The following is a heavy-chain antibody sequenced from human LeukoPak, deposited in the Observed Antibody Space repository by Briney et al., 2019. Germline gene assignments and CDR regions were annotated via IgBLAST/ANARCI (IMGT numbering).Heavy chain of an antibody. CDR1: EFTFSRYW. CDR2: IKEDESEK. Sequence: GESLRLSCVASEFTFSRYWMSWVRQAPGKGLEWVANIKEDESEKYYVDSVKGRFTISRDNAKNSLYLQMNSLRAEDTAVYYCARNRYMDVWGKGTTVTVSS. V-gene: IGHV3-7*01. CDR3: ARNRYMDV. J-gene: IGHJ6*03.